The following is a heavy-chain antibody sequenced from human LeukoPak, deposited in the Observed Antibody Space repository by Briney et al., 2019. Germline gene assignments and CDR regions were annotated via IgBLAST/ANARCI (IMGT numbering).Heavy chain of an antibody. D-gene: IGHD6-13*01. V-gene: IGHV3-48*01. CDR1: GFSFSSYS. Sequence: GGSLRLSCAASGFSFSSYSMNWVRQAPGKGLEWVSYISSSSSTIYYADSVKGRFTNSRDNSKNTLYLQMNSLRAEDTAVYYCGNRPGRSSWISFDYWGQGTLVTVSS. CDR2: ISSSSSTI. CDR3: GNRPGRSSWISFDY. J-gene: IGHJ4*02.